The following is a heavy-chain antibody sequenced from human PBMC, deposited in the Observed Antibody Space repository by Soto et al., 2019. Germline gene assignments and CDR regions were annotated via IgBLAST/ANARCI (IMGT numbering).Heavy chain of an antibody. CDR1: GFTFTIYG. CDR3: ARRLNYFATSAFDN. Sequence: GGSLRLSCAASGFTFTIYGLSWVRQAPGKGLEWVSGISGSGSSINYADSVKGRFTISRDTSKNTLFLQMNSLRVEDTALYFCARRLNYFATSAFDNWGQGTLVTVSS. J-gene: IGHJ4*02. D-gene: IGHD3-22*01. V-gene: IGHV3-23*01. CDR2: ISGSGSSI.